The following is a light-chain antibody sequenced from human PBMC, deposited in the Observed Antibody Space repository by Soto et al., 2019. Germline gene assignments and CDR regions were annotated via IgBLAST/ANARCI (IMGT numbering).Light chain of an antibody. CDR3: QQYNSYPWT. J-gene: IGKJ1*01. CDR1: QSISSW. V-gene: IGKV1-5*03. Sequence: DIQMTQSPSTLSASVGDMVTITFGASQSISSWLAWYQQKPGKAPKLLIYKASSLESGVPSRFSGSGSGTEFTLTISSLQPDDFATYYCQQYNSYPWTFGQGTKVDIK. CDR2: KAS.